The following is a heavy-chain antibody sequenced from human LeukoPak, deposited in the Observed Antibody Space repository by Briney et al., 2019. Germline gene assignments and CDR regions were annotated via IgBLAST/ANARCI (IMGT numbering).Heavy chain of an antibody. V-gene: IGHV1-2*02. CDR3: ARIGEWLATTDAFDI. Sequence: ASVKVSCKTSGYTFTGYYMHWVRQAPGQGLEWMGWINPNSGGTNYAQKLQGRVTMTRDTSISTAYMELSRLRSDDTAVYYCARIGEWLATTDAFDIWGQGTMVTVSS. CDR1: GYTFTGYY. CDR2: INPNSGGT. D-gene: IGHD3-3*01. J-gene: IGHJ3*02.